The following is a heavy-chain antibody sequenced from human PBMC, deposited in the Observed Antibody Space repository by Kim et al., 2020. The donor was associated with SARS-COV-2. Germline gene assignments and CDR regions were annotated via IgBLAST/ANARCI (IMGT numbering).Heavy chain of an antibody. CDR1: GGTFSSYA. CDR2: IIPIFGTA. D-gene: IGHD3-22*01. J-gene: IGHJ3*02. CDR3: ARNSGYYDDAFDI. Sequence: SVKVSCKASGGTFSSYAISWVRQAPGQGLEWMGGIIPIFGTANYAQKFQGRVTITADESTSTAYMELSSLRSEDTAVYYCARNSGYYDDAFDIWGQGTMVTVSS. V-gene: IGHV1-69*13.